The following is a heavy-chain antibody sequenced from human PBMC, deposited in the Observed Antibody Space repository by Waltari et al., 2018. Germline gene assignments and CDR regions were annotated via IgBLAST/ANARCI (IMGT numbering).Heavy chain of an antibody. D-gene: IGHD2-21*02. Sequence: QVQLQESGPGLVKPSQTLSLTCTVSGGSISSGDYYWSWIRQPPGKGLEWIGYIYYSGRTYYNPSLKSRVTISVDTSKNQFSLKLSSVTAADTAVYYCARSKVVTASIYYFDYWGQGTLVTVSS. CDR2: IYYSGRT. V-gene: IGHV4-30-4*01. CDR1: GGSISSGDYY. J-gene: IGHJ4*02. CDR3: ARSKVVTASIYYFDY.